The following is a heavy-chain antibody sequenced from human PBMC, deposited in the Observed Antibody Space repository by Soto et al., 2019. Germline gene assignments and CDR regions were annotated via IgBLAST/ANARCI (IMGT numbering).Heavy chain of an antibody. CDR3: ARHSNRNYGLYYFDY. D-gene: IGHD4-4*01. CDR2: IYYSGST. V-gene: IGHV4-59*08. Sequence: QVQLQESGPGLVKPSETLSLTCTVSGGSVSSYYWSWIRQSPGKGLEWIGFIYYSGSTKYTPSPKSRVSISVGTSKNQFPLQVSSATAADTAVYYCARHSNRNYGLYYFDYWGLGALVTVSS. CDR1: GGSVSSYY. J-gene: IGHJ4*02.